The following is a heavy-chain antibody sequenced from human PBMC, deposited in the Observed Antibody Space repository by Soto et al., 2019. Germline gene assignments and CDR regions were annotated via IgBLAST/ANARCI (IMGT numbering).Heavy chain of an antibody. Sequence: QVQLVESGGGVVQPGRSLRLSCAASGFTFSSYAMHWVRQAPGKGLEWVAVISYDGSNKYYADSVKGRFTISRDNSKNTLYLQMHSLRAEDTAVYYCARVPTVVTTAYYFDYWGQGTLVTVSS. V-gene: IGHV3-30-3*01. CDR3: ARVPTVVTTAYYFDY. D-gene: IGHD4-17*01. J-gene: IGHJ4*02. CDR2: ISYDGSNK. CDR1: GFTFSSYA.